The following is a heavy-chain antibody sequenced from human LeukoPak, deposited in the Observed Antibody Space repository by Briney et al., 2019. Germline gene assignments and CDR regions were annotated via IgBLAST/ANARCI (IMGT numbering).Heavy chain of an antibody. D-gene: IGHD3-10*01. Sequence: SETLSLTCTVSGGSISSSSYYWVWMRQPPGKGLEWIGSIYYSGSTYYNPSLKSRVTISVDTSKNLFSLRLNSVTAADTAVYYCARHTSMVRGVMKYYFDYWGQGTLATVSS. J-gene: IGHJ4*02. V-gene: IGHV4-39*01. CDR3: ARHTSMVRGVMKYYFDY. CDR1: GGSISSSSYY. CDR2: IYYSGST.